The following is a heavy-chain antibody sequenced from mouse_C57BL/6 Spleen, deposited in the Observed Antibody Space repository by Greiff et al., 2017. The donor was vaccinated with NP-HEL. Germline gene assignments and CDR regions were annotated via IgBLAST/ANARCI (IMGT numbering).Heavy chain of an antibody. D-gene: IGHD2-4*01. CDR2: ISDGGSYT. V-gene: IGHV5-4*01. CDR3: AREDDYGYAMDY. CDR1: GFTFSSYA. Sequence: DVMLVESGGGLVKPGGSLKLSCAASGFTFSSYAMSWVRQTPEKRLEWVATISDGGSYTYYPDNVKGRFTISRDNAKNNLYLQMSHLKSEDTAMYYCAREDDYGYAMDYWGQGTSVTVSS. J-gene: IGHJ4*01.